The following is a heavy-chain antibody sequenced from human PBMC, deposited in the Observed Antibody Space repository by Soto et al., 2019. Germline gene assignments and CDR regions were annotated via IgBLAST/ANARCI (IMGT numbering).Heavy chain of an antibody. J-gene: IGHJ4*01. Sequence: PGGSLSLSCADSGFTFTNAWIKLVRQAPGKGLEWVGRIKSKIGGGTTDFAAPVKGRCAISRDDSQNMVYMQMTSLKIEDTAVYFCTKDSYSTMIVILFDYWGHRTLVTVSS. D-gene: IGHD3-22*01. CDR2: IKSKIGGGTT. CDR1: GFTFTNAW. CDR3: TKDSYSTMIVILFDY. V-gene: IGHV3-15*07.